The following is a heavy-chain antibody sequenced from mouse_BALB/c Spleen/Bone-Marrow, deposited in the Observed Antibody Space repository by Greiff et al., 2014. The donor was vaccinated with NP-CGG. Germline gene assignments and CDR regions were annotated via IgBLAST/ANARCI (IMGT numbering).Heavy chain of an antibody. CDR2: IDPSNTYT. J-gene: IGHJ2*01. CDR3: AREDIITAYFDH. V-gene: IGHV1-4*02. D-gene: IGHD1-1*01. CDR1: GYTFTSYT. Sequence: VMLVESAAELARPGASVKMSCKASGYTFTSYTMQWVKQRPGQGLEWIGYIDPSNTYTDYNQKFRDKTTLTADKSSSTAYMQLANLTSEDSAVYYCAREDIITAYFDHRGQGTTLTVSS.